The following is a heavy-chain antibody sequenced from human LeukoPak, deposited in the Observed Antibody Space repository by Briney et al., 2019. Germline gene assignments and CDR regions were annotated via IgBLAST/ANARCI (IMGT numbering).Heavy chain of an antibody. CDR2: INPGGGGS. CDR3: ARGSNYYYDSSADYPRY. CDR1: AYTFTSYY. D-gene: IGHD3-22*01. J-gene: IGHJ4*02. V-gene: IGHV1-46*01. Sequence: ASVKVSCKASAYTFTSYYMHWVRQAPGQGLEWMGIINPGGGGSIYAQRFQGRVTMTRDTSTSTVYMELSSLRSEDTAMYYCARGSNYYYDSSADYPRYWGQGTLVTVSS.